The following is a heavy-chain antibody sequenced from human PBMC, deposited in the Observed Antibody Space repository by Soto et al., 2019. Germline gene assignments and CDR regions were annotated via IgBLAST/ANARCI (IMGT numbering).Heavy chain of an antibody. CDR3: ARGDKIFGVVIESGKKGWNWFDP. CDR2: INPSGGST. Sequence: GASLNVSFKASGYTFTMYYMHWFLQSPLQWLELMGIINPSGGSTSYAQKFQGRVTMTRDTSTSTVYMELSSLRSEDTAVYYCARGDKIFGVVIESGKKGWNWFDPRGKGHMVPVS. V-gene: IGHV1-46*01. J-gene: IGHJ5*02. CDR1: GYTFTMYY. D-gene: IGHD3-3*01.